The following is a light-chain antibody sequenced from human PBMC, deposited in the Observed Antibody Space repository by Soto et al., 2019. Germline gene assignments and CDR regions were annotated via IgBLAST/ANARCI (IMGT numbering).Light chain of an antibody. CDR1: SSNIGTNH. J-gene: IGLJ3*02. V-gene: IGLV1-47*01. Sequence: QTVVTQPPSASGTPGQRATMSCSGSSSNIGTNHVYWYQQLPGTAPKLLIYRNNQRPSGVSDRFSGSKSGTSASLAISGLRSEDEADYYGVAWDDSLSRPVFGGGTKLTVL. CDR3: VAWDDSLSRPV. CDR2: RNN.